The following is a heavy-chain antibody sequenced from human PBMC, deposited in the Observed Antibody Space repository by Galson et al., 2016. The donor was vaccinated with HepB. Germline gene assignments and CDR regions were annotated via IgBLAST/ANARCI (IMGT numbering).Heavy chain of an antibody. D-gene: IGHD6-13*01. Sequence: SLRLSCAASGFTFSSHGMHWVRQAPGKGLEWVAIISFDGRNKNYVDSVKGRFTISRDNSKNNLYLEMNSLRPEDTAVYYCVKEGSSSWYRADYFDYWGQGTLGTVSS. CDR2: ISFDGRNK. CDR1: GFTFSSHG. V-gene: IGHV3-30*18. J-gene: IGHJ4*02. CDR3: VKEGSSSWYRADYFDY.